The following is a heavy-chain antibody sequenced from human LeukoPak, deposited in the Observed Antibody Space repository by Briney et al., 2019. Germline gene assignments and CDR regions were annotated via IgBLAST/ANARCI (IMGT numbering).Heavy chain of an antibody. J-gene: IGHJ4*02. D-gene: IGHD2-21*01. Sequence: PGGSLRLSCAASGFTLSSYAMSWVRQAPGKALEWVSAISVSGNTYHADSVKGRFTISRDSSKNTLYLQMNRLRAEDAAVYYCAKAPVTTCNGAYCYPFDYWGQGTLVTVSS. V-gene: IGHV3-23*01. CDR3: AKAPVTTCNGAYCYPFDY. CDR1: GFTLSSYA. CDR2: ISVSGNT.